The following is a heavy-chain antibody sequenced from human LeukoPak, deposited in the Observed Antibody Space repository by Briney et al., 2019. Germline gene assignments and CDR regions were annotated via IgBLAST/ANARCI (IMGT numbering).Heavy chain of an antibody. V-gene: IGHV1-46*01. CDR1: AYTYTSYY. J-gene: IGHJ1*01. Sequence: GASVKVSGKASAYTYTSYYMHWVRQAPGQGLEWMGMINPSSGNARYAQKFQGRVTMARDTSTSTMYMELSSLRSEDTAVYYCSRDTRAADAEYFQHWGQGTLVIVSS. CDR3: SRDTRAADAEYFQH. CDR2: INPSSGNA. D-gene: IGHD2-15*01.